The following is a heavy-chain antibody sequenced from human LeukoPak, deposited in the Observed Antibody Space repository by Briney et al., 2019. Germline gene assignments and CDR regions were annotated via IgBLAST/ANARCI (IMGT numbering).Heavy chain of an antibody. V-gene: IGHV1-69*02. CDR2: IIPILGIA. D-gene: IGHD3-22*01. J-gene: IGHJ4*02. Sequence: SVKVSCKASGGTYSSYTISWVRQAPGQGLEWMGRIIPILGIANYAQKFQGRVTITADKSTCTAYMELSSLRSEDTAVYYCARVGDYYDSSGYYSDYWGQGTLVTISS. CDR3: ARVGDYYDSSGYYSDY. CDR1: GGTYSSYT.